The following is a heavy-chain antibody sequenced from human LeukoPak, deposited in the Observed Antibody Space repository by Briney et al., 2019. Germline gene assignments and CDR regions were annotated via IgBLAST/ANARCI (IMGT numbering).Heavy chain of an antibody. CDR2: TFPGDSYT. V-gene: IGHV5-51*01. Sequence: GESLKISCKGSGYNFTPYWIVWVRQMPGKGLEWMGITFPGDSYTIYSPSFQGQVTISVDKSISTAYLQWSSLKASDTAMYYCARHSHPAETTGGYFDLWGRGTLVTVSA. CDR3: ARHSHPAETTGGYFDL. CDR1: GYNFTPYW. J-gene: IGHJ2*01. D-gene: IGHD4-17*01.